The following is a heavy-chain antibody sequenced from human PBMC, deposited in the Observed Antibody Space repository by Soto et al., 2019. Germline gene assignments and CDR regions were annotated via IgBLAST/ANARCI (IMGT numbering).Heavy chain of an antibody. J-gene: IGHJ5*02. D-gene: IGHD1-1*01. V-gene: IGHV1-18*04. Sequence: ASIMFSWTSCGYTFTSHAIRSVRQAPGQGLEWMGWISAYNGNTNSAQKLQGRVTMTTDTSTSTAYMELRSLRSDDTAVYYCARSTTRFDPWGQGNLVTVSS. CDR2: ISAYNGNT. CDR3: ARSTTRFDP. CDR1: GYTFTSHA.